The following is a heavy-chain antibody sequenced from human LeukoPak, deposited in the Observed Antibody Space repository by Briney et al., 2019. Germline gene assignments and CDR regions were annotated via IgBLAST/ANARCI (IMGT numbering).Heavy chain of an antibody. V-gene: IGHV3-74*01. CDR1: GFTFSDYW. CDR3: STGPRSLPY. Sequence: GGSLRLSCAASGFTFSDYWMHWVRQAPGKGLVGVSRINSDGRITNYADSVKGRFTISRDNAKNSLYLQMNSLRPEDTALYYCSTGPRSLPYWGPGTLVTVSS. D-gene: IGHD4-23*01. J-gene: IGHJ4*01. CDR2: INSDGRIT.